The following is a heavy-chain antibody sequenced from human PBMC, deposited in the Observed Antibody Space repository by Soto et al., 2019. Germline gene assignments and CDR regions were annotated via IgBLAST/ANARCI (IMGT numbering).Heavy chain of an antibody. Sequence: GGSLRLSCAASGFTFSSYAMSWVRQAPGKGLEWVSAISGSGGSTYYANSVKDRFTISRDNSKNTLYQQMNSLRAEDTAVYYCAKRSRPPRYCRGGSGNHYYYYMDVWGKGTTVTVSS. V-gene: IGHV3-23*01. CDR2: ISGSGGST. J-gene: IGHJ6*03. CDR3: AKRSRPPRYCRGGSGNHYYYYMDV. CDR1: GFTFSSYA. D-gene: IGHD2-15*01.